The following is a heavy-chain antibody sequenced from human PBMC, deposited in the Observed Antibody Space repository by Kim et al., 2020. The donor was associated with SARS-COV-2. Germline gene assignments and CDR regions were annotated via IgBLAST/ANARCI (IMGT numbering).Heavy chain of an antibody. CDR3: AKDLCDGSGSYCYYFDY. CDR1: GFTFSSYA. J-gene: IGHJ4*02. Sequence: GGSLRLSCAASGFTFSSYAMSWVRRAPGKRLEWVSAISGSGGRTYYADSVKGRFTISRDNSKNTLYLQMNSLRAEDTAVYYCAKDLCDGSGSYCYYFDYWGQGTLVTVSS. D-gene: IGHD3-10*01. V-gene: IGHV3-23*01. CDR2: ISGSGGRT.